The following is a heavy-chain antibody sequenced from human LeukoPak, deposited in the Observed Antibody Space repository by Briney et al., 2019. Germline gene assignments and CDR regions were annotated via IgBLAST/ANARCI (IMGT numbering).Heavy chain of an antibody. V-gene: IGHV3-74*01. CDR1: GFTFSSYW. Sequence: PRGSLRLSCAVSGFTFSSYWMHWVRQAPGKGLVWFARINSDGSSTSYADSVKGRFTLSRDNAKNTLYLQMNSLRAEDTAVYYCARDYYYYMDVWGKGTTVTVPS. CDR3: ARDYYYYMDV. J-gene: IGHJ6*03. CDR2: INSDGSST.